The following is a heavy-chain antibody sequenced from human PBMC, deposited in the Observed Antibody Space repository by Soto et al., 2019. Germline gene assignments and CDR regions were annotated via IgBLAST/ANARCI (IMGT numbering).Heavy chain of an antibody. D-gene: IGHD3-22*01. V-gene: IGHV3-23*01. CDR3: AKADFGHYRSFEY. J-gene: IGHJ4*02. Sequence: GGSLRLSCAASGFTFSSYAMSWVRQAPGKGLEWVSVVSDSGSTTHYADSVKGRFTISRDNSKNTLYLQMNSLRDDDTAVYYCAKADFGHYRSFEYCGQGTLVTVSS. CDR1: GFTFSSYA. CDR2: VSDSGSTT.